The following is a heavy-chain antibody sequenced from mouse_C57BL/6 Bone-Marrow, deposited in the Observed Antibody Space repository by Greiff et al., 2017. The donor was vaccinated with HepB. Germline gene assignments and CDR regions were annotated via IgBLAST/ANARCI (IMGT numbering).Heavy chain of an antibody. J-gene: IGHJ2*01. Sequence: QVQLQQPGTELVKPGASVKLSCKASGYTFTSYWMHWVKQRPGQGLEWIGNINPSNGGTNYNEKFKSKATLTVDKSSSTAYMQLSILTSEDSAVYYGARNAILEGYFDYWSQGTTLTVSS. D-gene: IGHD6-1*01. CDR3: ARNAILEGYFDY. CDR1: GYTFTSYW. V-gene: IGHV1-53*01. CDR2: INPSNGGT.